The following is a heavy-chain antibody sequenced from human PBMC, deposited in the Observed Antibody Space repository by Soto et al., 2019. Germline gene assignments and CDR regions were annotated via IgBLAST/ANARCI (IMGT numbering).Heavy chain of an antibody. D-gene: IGHD3-10*01. CDR3: AHRRPLPGSGSYYTYSDY. V-gene: IGHV2-5*01. CDR2: IYWNDDK. Sequence: QITLKESGPTLVKPTQTLTLTCTFSGFSLSTSGVGVGWIRQPPGKALEWLALIYWNDDKRYSPSLKSRLAITKDTTKNQVVPTTTNMAPLDTATYYCAHRRPLPGSGSYYTYSDYWCQGTLVTVSS. CDR1: GFSLSTSGVG. J-gene: IGHJ4*02.